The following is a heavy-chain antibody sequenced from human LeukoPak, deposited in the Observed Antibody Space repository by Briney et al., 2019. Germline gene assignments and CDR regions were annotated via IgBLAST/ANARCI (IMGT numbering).Heavy chain of an antibody. V-gene: IGHV1-18*04. D-gene: IGHD2-8*01. CDR2: INPHNGDT. J-gene: IGHJ5*02. CDR3: ARQIRYCTNGVCYRWFDP. Sequence: ASVKVSCKASGYTFIGYYLHWVRQAPGQGLEWMGWINPHNGDTNYAQKLQGRVTMTTDTSTSTAYMELRSLRSDDTAVYYCARQIRYCTNGVCYRWFDPWGQGTLVTVSS. CDR1: GYTFIGYY.